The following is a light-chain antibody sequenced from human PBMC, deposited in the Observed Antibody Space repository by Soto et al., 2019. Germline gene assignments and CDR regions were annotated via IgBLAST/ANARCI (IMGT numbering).Light chain of an antibody. CDR3: QQYGTSPLT. J-gene: IGKJ4*01. CDR2: SAS. CDR1: QTVSSNY. Sequence: EIVLTQSPGTLSLSPGERATLSCRASQTVSSNYLAWYQQKPGQAPRLLIYSASTRGTGIPDRFSGSGSGTDFTLTISRLEPEDFAVYYCQQYGTSPLTFGGGTKVDIK. V-gene: IGKV3-20*01.